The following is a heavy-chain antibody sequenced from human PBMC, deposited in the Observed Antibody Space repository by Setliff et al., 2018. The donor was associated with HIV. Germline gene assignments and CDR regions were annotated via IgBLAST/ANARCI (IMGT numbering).Heavy chain of an antibody. V-gene: IGHV4-39*01. Sequence: PSETLSLTCSVSGDSTNNNNYYWGWIRQPPGKGLEWIASVLYTGSTYYRPSLKSRVTLSVELSKNHFSLELTSVTAADTAVYYCARQSYYVTGSFYTDVFDLWGQGTVVTVSS. J-gene: IGHJ3*01. CDR2: VLYTGST. CDR1: GDSTNNNNYY. CDR3: ARQSYYVTGSFYTDVFDL. D-gene: IGHD3-10*01.